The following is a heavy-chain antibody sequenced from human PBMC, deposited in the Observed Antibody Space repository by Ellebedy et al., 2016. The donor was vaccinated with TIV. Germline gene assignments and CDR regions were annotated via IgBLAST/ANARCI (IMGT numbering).Heavy chain of an antibody. D-gene: IGHD3-22*01. CDR1: GFTFNSYA. CDR2: ISNTGSRT. CDR3: AKGRGGGSDSNDHMYYFHY. J-gene: IGHJ4*02. Sequence: PGGSLRLSCAASGFTFNSYAMSWVRQAPGKGLDWVSTISNTGSRTYYADSVEGRFIISRDNSKKTLYLQMNSLRAEDTAVYYCAKGRGGGSDSNDHMYYFHYWGLGTLVTVSS. V-gene: IGHV3-23*01.